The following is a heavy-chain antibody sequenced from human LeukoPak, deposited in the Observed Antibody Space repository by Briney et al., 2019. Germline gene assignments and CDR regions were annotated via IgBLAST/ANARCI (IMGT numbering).Heavy chain of an antibody. CDR1: GFTFSSYA. Sequence: PGGSLRLSCAASGFTFSSYAMSWVRQAPGKGLEWVSATSGSGTSTYYADSVKGRFTISRDNSKNTLYLQMNSLRAEDTAVYYCAKLPAYYYDSSGYYYFDYWGQGTLVTVSS. J-gene: IGHJ4*02. CDR2: TSGSGTST. V-gene: IGHV3-23*01. D-gene: IGHD3-22*01. CDR3: AKLPAYYYDSSGYYYFDY.